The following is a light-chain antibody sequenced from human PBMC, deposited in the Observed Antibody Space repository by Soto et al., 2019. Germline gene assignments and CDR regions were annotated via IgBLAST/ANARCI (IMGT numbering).Light chain of an antibody. CDR2: DAS. CDR1: QSVSSY. V-gene: IGKV3-11*01. CDR3: QQRSNWPPWT. Sequence: EIVLTQSPATLSLSPGERATLSCRASQSVSSYLAWYQQKPGQAPRLLIYDASNRATGIPARFSGSGSGTDFTLTISSLEPEDFAVYXXQQRSNWPPWTFGQGTKVEIK. J-gene: IGKJ1*01.